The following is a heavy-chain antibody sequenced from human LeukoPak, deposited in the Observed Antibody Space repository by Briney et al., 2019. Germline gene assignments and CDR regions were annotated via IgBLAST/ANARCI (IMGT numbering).Heavy chain of an antibody. Sequence: SMKVSCKASGGTFSSYAISWVRQAPGQGREWMGGIIPIFGTANYAQKFQGRVTITADESTSTAYMELSSLRSEDTAVYYCARAASDFWSGYSYFDYWGEGTLVTVSS. D-gene: IGHD3-3*01. CDR1: GGTFSSYA. V-gene: IGHV1-69*13. CDR3: ARAASDFWSGYSYFDY. CDR2: IIPIFGTA. J-gene: IGHJ4*02.